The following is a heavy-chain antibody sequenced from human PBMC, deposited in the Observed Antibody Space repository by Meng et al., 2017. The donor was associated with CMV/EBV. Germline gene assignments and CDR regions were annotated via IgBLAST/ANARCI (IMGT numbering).Heavy chain of an antibody. CDR3: AKAFSASWYREYYDD. CDR1: GFTFSNYA. V-gene: IGHV3-23*01. J-gene: IGHJ4*02. CDR2: ITASGGST. D-gene: IGHD6-13*01. Sequence: GESLKISCAASGFTFSNYAMSWVRQAPGRGLAWVSAITASGGSTYYADPVKGRFTVSRDNSKNTLYLQMNSLRAEDTALYYCAKAFSASWYREYYDDWGQGTLVTVSS.